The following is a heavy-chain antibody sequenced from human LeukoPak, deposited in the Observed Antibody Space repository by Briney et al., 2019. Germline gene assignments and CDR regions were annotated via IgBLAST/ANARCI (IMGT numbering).Heavy chain of an antibody. Sequence: SETLSLTCTVSGGSISSGSYYWSWIRQPAGKGLEWIGRIYTSGSTYYNPSLKSRVTISVDTSKNQFSLKLSSVTAADTAVYYCARATPGRLARFDYWGQGTLVTVSS. V-gene: IGHV4-61*02. CDR1: GGSISSGSYY. CDR2: IYTSGST. J-gene: IGHJ4*02. CDR3: ARATPGRLARFDY. D-gene: IGHD1-26*01.